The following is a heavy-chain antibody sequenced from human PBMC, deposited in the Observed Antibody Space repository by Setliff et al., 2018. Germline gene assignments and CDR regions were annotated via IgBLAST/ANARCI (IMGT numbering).Heavy chain of an antibody. CDR1: GGTFSSYA. J-gene: IGHJ4*02. D-gene: IGHD4-17*01. CDR3: AGDYNGDSPGTPLGY. CDR2: IIPIFGTA. V-gene: IGHV1-69*05. Sequence: GASVKVSCKASGGTFSSYAISWVRQTPGQGLEWMGGIIPIFGTANYAQKFQGRVTITTDESTSTAYMELNDLTSEDTAIYYCAGDYNGDSPGTPLGYWGQGTLVTVSS.